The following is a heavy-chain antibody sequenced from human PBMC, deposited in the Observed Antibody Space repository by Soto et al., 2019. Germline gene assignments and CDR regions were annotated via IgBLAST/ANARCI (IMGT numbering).Heavy chain of an antibody. D-gene: IGHD6-13*01. Sequence: GALRLSCIASGFTFSSYSMVWVRQAPGKGLDWISYIFVDSSTIYYADSGKGRFTVSRDNSENSLFLLMNSLRAEDTAAYYCAPHVSFRGSSCQHDAFAIRGPAIMVTV. V-gene: IGHV3-48*04. CDR3: APHVSFRGSSCQHDAFAI. CDR2: IFVDSSTI. CDR1: GFTFSSYS. J-gene: IGHJ3*02.